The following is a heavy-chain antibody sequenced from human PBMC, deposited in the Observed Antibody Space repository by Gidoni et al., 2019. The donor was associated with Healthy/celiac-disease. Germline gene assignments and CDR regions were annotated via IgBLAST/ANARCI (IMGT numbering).Heavy chain of an antibody. V-gene: IGHV3-48*02. CDR3: ARGRHYYDSSGLNAFDI. CDR1: GCTFSSYS. D-gene: IGHD3-22*01. J-gene: IGHJ3*02. CDR2: IRSSSSTI. Sequence: EVQLVESGGGLVQPGGSMRLYCAASGCTFSSYSMNWVRQAPGKGLDWVSFIRSSSSTISYADSVKGRFTISRDNAKNSLYLQMTSLRDEDTAVYYCARGRHYYDSSGLNAFDIWGQGTMVTVSS.